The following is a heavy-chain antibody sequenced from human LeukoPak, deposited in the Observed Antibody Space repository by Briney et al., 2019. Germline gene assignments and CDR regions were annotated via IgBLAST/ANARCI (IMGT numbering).Heavy chain of an antibody. J-gene: IGHJ4*02. Sequence: GESLKISCKCSGDSLTNYWIAWVRQMPGKGLEWMGIIYPGDSDTRYSPSFQGQVTISADKSTSTAYLQWSSLKASDTAIYYCARSERGWSGDSWGQGTLVTVSS. CDR2: IYPGDSDT. CDR3: ARSERGWSGDS. CDR1: GDSLTNYW. D-gene: IGHD6-19*01. V-gene: IGHV5-51*01.